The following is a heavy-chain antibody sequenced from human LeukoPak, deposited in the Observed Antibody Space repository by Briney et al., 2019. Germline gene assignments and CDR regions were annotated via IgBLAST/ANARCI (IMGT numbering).Heavy chain of an antibody. J-gene: IGHJ4*02. CDR3: ARVGYSYGYLDY. Sequence: PSETLSLTCTVSGGSISSYYWSWIRQAPGKGLEWIGSIYYSGSTNYNPSLKSRVTMSVDTSKNQFSLKLSSVTAADTAVYYCARVGYSYGYLDYWGQGTLVTVSS. D-gene: IGHD5-18*01. CDR2: IYYSGST. CDR1: GGSISSYY. V-gene: IGHV4-59*01.